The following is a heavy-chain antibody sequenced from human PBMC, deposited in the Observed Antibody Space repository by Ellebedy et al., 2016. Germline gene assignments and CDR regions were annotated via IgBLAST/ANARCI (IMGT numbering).Heavy chain of an antibody. D-gene: IGHD3-22*01. V-gene: IGHV4-61*01. CDR1: GDSIDSGTYY. Sequence: SETLSLXXTVYGDSIDSGTYYLSWIRQPPGKGLEWIGYIYYSGSTNYNPSLKSRVTISVDTSKNQFSLKLSSVTAADTAVYYCASYDSSGYNYFDYWGQGTLVTVSS. CDR3: ASYDSSGYNYFDY. CDR2: IYYSGST. J-gene: IGHJ4*02.